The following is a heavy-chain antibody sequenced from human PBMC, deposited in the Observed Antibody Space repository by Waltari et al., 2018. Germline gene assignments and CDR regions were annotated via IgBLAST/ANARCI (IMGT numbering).Heavy chain of an antibody. CDR1: GMTSTTHS. CDR3: AGIRRGFWFFDL. CDR2: VSGDSVYI. J-gene: IGHJ2*01. D-gene: IGHD3-10*01. Sequence: EVQLVESGGGLVPPGGSLRLSCAASGMTSTTHSMNWVRQAPGKGLEWISYVSGDSVYIYYADSVRGRFTISRDNAQNSMYLQMNNLRADDTAVYYCAGIRRGFWFFDLWGRGTLVTVSS. V-gene: IGHV3-48*04.